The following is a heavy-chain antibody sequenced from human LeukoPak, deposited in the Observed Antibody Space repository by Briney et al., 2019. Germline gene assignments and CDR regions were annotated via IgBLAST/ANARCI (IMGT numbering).Heavy chain of an antibody. CDR2: VYYSGRT. CDR3: ARQGSAYYFDS. J-gene: IGHJ4*02. D-gene: IGHD2-15*01. V-gene: IGHV4-39*01. CDR1: GGSISSSSYY. Sequence: SETLSLTCTVSGGSISSSSYYWGWIRQPPGKELQWIASVYYSGRTNYSPSLKSRVTISVDTSEKQSSLQLNSVTAADTAVYYCARQGSAYYFDSWGQGLLVTVSS.